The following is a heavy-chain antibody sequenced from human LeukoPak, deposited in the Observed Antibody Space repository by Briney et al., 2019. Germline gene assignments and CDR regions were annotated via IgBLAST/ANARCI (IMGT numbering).Heavy chain of an antibody. CDR2: IYYSGST. D-gene: IGHD6-13*01. CDR3: ARARGRAAAGPFDY. V-gene: IGHV4-59*01. CDR1: GGSISSYY. J-gene: IGHJ4*02. Sequence: SETLSPXCTVSGGSISSYYWSWVRQPPGKGLEWLGYIYYSGSTNYNPSLKSRVTISVDTSKNQFSLKLSSVTAADTAVYYCARARGRAAAGPFDYWGQGTLVTVSS.